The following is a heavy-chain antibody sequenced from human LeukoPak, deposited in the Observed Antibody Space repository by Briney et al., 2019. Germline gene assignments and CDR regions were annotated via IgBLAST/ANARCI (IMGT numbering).Heavy chain of an antibody. V-gene: IGHV4-38-2*01. J-gene: IGHJ5*02. Sequence: SETLSLTCDVFGFPISSGFSWAWIRQSPGKGLEWIASISYSANTYYKPSLESRLFISADTSKNQFPVRLTSVTAADSAVYYCARVGAVPGIDPWGQGILVTVSS. CDR3: ARVGAVPGIDP. CDR1: GFPISSGFS. D-gene: IGHD3-16*01. CDR2: ISYSANT.